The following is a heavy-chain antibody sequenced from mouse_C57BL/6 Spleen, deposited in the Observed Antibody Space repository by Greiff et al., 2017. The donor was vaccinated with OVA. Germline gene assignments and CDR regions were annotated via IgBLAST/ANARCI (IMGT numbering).Heavy chain of an antibody. CDR2: IYPGDGDT. J-gene: IGHJ2*01. V-gene: IGHV1-82*01. CDR3: ARGSPGEDY. CDR1: GYAFSSSW. Sequence: VQLQQSGPELVKPGASVKISCKASGYAFSSSWMNWVKQRPGKGLEWIGRIYPGDGDTNYNGKFKGKATLTADKSSSTAYMQLSSLTSEDSAVYFCARGSPGEDYWGQGTTLTVSS.